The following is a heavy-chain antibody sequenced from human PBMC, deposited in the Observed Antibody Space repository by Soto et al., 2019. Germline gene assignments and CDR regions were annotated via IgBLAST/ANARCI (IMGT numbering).Heavy chain of an antibody. CDR3: ARDSIAVAGTRYFDL. J-gene: IGHJ2*01. CDR2: ISSSSSYI. V-gene: IGHV3-21*01. Sequence: GGSLSLSCAASGFTFSSYSMNWARQAPGKGLEWVSSISSSSSYIYYADSVKGRFTISRDNAKNSLYLQMNSLRAEDTAVYYCARDSIAVAGTRYFDLWGRGTLVTVSS. D-gene: IGHD6-19*01. CDR1: GFTFSSYS.